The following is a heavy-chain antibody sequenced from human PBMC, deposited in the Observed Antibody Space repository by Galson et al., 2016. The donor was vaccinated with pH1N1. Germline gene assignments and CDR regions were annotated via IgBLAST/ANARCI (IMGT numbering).Heavy chain of an antibody. Sequence: LSLTCTVSGGSISNYWGWIRQPPGKGLVWIGSIYYTGSTYYNPSLKSRVIISLDTSQNQFSLKLTSVTAADTAVYYCARQGDFVWFDSWVQGTLVTVSS. J-gene: IGHJ5*01. CDR2: IYYTGST. CDR1: GGSISNY. V-gene: IGHV4-39*01. CDR3: ARQGDFVWFDS. D-gene: IGHD2-21*02.